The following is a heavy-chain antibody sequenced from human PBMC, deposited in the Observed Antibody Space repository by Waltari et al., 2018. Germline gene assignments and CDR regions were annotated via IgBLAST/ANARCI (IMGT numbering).Heavy chain of an antibody. J-gene: IGHJ6*02. CDR1: GFTFSSYE. V-gene: IGHV3-48*03. CDR3: ARDMRAQGVIPDYYYYYGMDV. CDR2: ISSSGSTI. D-gene: IGHD3-16*02. Sequence: EVQLVESGGGLVQPGGSLRLSCAASGFTFSSYEMNWVRQAPGKGLEWVSYISSSGSTIYYAYSVKGRFTISRDNTKNSLYLQMNSLRAEDTAVYYCARDMRAQGVIPDYYYYYGMDVWGQGTTVTVSS.